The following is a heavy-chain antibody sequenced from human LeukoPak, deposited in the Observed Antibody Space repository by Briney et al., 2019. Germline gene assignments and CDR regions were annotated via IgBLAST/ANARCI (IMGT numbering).Heavy chain of an antibody. Sequence: SETLSLTCTVSGYSISNSGYYWGWVRQPPGKGLEWIGSEYHGGSSYYSPSLKSRVTVFLDTSNNQFSLKLTSVTAADTAVYYCARARSQVVAATNWGPGTLVTVSS. D-gene: IGHD2-15*01. CDR2: EYHGGSS. V-gene: IGHV4-38-2*02. CDR3: ARARSQVVAATN. CDR1: GYSISNSGYY. J-gene: IGHJ4*02.